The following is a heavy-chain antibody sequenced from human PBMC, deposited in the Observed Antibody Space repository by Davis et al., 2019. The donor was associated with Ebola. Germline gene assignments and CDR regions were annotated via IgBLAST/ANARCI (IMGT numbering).Heavy chain of an antibody. CDR2: MNPNSGNT. V-gene: IGHV1-8*01. D-gene: IGHD3-16*02. CDR1: EYSFTSYD. CDR3: AREVKRATQGSFFDY. J-gene: IGHJ4*02. Sequence: ASVKVSCKASEYSFTSYDINWVRQATGQGLEWMGWMNPNSGNTGYAQKFQGRVIMTRNTSINTAYMEVSSLTSEDSALYYCAREVKRATQGSFFDYWGQGTLVTVSS.